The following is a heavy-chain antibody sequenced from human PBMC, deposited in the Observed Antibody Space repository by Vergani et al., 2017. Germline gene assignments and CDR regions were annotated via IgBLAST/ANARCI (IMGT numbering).Heavy chain of an antibody. CDR1: GGSISSSSYY. J-gene: IGHJ6*02. CDR3: ARQGYSSGYRDYYYYYYGMDV. Sequence: QVQLQESGPGLVKPSETLSLTCTVSGGSISSSSYYWGWIRQPPGKGLEWIGSIYYSGSTYYNPSLKSRVTISVDTSKNQFSLKLSSVTAADTAVYYCARQGYSSGYRDYYYYYYGMDVWGQGTTVTVSS. V-gene: IGHV4-39*01. D-gene: IGHD3-22*01. CDR2: IYYSGST.